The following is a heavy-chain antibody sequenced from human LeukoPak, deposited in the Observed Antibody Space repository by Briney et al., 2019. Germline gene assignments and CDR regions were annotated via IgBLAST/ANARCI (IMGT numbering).Heavy chain of an antibody. J-gene: IGHJ3*02. CDR1: GGTFSSYA. D-gene: IGHD2-2*01. Sequence: SVKVSCKASGGTFSSYAISWVRQAPGQGLEWMGGFIPIFGTANYAQKFQGRVTITADESTSTAYMELSSLRSEDTAVYYCARARLADCSSTSCYAWYSGYDRIDAFDIWGQGTMVTVSS. CDR2: FIPIFGTA. V-gene: IGHV1-69*13. CDR3: ARARLADCSSTSCYAWYSGYDRIDAFDI.